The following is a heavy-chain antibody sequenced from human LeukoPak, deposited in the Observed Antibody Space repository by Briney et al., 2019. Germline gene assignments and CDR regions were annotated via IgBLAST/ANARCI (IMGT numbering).Heavy chain of an antibody. CDR3: MRGDRVDTVMVT. CDR1: GFTFSTYE. Sequence: GGSLRLSCAASGFTFSTYEMNWVRQAPGKGLEWVSYISSSGRTTYYADSVKGRFTISRDNAKNSLYLQMNSLRAEDTAVYYCMRGDRVDTVMVTWGQGTLVTVSS. D-gene: IGHD5-18*01. V-gene: IGHV3-48*03. J-gene: IGHJ4*02. CDR2: ISSSGRTT.